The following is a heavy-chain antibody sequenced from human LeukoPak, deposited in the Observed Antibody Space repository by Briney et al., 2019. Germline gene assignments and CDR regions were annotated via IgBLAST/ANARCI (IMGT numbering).Heavy chain of an antibody. CDR2: IRQDGSEK. Sequence: PGGSLRLSCAASGFTFSSYWMSWVRQAPGKGLEGVANIRQDGSEKYYVDSVKGRFTISRDNAKNSLYLQMNSLRAEDTAVYYCARDENYDSSGSLFDYWGQGTLVTVSS. J-gene: IGHJ4*02. CDR1: GFTFSSYW. D-gene: IGHD3-22*01. CDR3: ARDENYDSSGSLFDY. V-gene: IGHV3-7*01.